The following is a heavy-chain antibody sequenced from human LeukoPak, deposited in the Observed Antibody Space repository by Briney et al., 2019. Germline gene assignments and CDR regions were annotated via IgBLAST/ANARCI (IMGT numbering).Heavy chain of an antibody. CDR3: ARERGYYDSRDPTPEYFDY. CDR1: GGSISSGSYY. Sequence: SETPSLTCTVSGGSISSGSYYWSWIRQPAGKGLEWIGRIYTSGSTNYNPSLKSRVTISVDTSKNQFSLKLSSVTAADTAVYYCARERGYYDSRDPTPEYFDYWGQGTLVTVSS. V-gene: IGHV4-61*02. D-gene: IGHD3-22*01. J-gene: IGHJ4*02. CDR2: IYTSGST.